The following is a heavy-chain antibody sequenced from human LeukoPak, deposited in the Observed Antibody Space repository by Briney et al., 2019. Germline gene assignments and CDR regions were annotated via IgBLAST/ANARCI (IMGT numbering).Heavy chain of an antibody. CDR3: ARLGLYTSSWYRYYYFDY. Sequence: SETLSLTCGVHGGSFNDYSWTWIRQSPGKGLEWIGEINHSGSTTYNPSRRSRFTMSVDASKNQFSLRLSSVTAADTAVYYCARLGLYTSSWYRYYYFDYWGQGTLVTVSS. CDR2: INHSGST. J-gene: IGHJ4*02. CDR1: GGSFNDYS. D-gene: IGHD6-13*01. V-gene: IGHV4-34*01.